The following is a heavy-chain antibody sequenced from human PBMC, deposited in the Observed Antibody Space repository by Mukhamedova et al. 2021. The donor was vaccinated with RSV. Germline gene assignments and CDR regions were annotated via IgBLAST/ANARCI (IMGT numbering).Heavy chain of an antibody. D-gene: IGHD2-8*01. J-gene: IGHJ4*02. V-gene: IGHV3-30*18. CDR2: SYDGSNK. Sequence: SYDGSNKYYADSVKGRFTISRDNSKNTLYLQMNSLRAEDTAVYYCAKDAYIVLMVYAIGLDYWGQGTLVTVSS. CDR3: AKDAYIVLMVYAIGLDY.